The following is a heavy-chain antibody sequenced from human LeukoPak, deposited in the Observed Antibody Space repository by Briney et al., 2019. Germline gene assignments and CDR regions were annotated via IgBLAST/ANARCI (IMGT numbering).Heavy chain of an antibody. D-gene: IGHD2-2*01. CDR3: ARGGYCSSTSCLSGWDFHYYMDV. J-gene: IGHJ6*03. CDR1: GYSFTSYG. Sequence: ASVKVSCKASGYSFTSYGISWVRQAPGQGLEWMRWVSPYKGNTNYTQNLQGRVTMTTDTSARTAYMELRSLRSDDTAVYYCARGGYCSSTSCLSGWDFHYYMDVWGKGTTVTVSS. CDR2: VSPYKGNT. V-gene: IGHV1-18*01.